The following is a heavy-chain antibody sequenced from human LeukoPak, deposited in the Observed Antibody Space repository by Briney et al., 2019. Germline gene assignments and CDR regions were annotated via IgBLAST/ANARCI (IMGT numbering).Heavy chain of an antibody. J-gene: IGHJ4*02. CDR3: TRGPTLIGVAGTWPLDD. CDR1: GFTFSIYS. V-gene: IGHV3-21*01. D-gene: IGHD6-19*01. CDR2: TSSASAYR. Sequence: PGGSLRLSCAASGFTFSIYSMHWVRQAPGNGLEWVSSTSSASAYRYYADSVKGRFTISRDNAKNSLHLQMNSLRAEDSAVYYCTRGPTLIGVAGTWPLDDWGQGTLVTVSS.